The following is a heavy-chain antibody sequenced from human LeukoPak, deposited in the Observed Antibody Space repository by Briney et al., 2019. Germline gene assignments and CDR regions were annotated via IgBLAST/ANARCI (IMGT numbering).Heavy chain of an antibody. CDR1: GYTFTSYG. Sequence: ASVKVSCKASGYTFTSYGISWVRQAPGQGLEWMGWISAYNGNTNYAQKLQGRVTMPTDTSTSTAYMELRSLRSDDTAVYYCARDLSRITGTNWFDPWGRGTLVTVSS. D-gene: IGHD1-20*01. J-gene: IGHJ5*02. CDR2: ISAYNGNT. V-gene: IGHV1-18*01. CDR3: ARDLSRITGTNWFDP.